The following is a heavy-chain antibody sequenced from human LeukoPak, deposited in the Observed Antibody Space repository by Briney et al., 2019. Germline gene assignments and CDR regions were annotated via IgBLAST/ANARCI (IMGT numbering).Heavy chain of an antibody. Sequence: GASVKVSCKASGYTFTGYYMHWVRQAPGQGLEWMGWINPNSGGTNYAQKFQGRVTMTRDTSISTAYMELSRLRSDDTAVYYCARDPPDGKYQWPYNWFDPWGQGTLVTVSS. CDR1: GYTFTGYY. D-gene: IGHD6-19*01. J-gene: IGHJ5*02. V-gene: IGHV1-2*02. CDR3: ARDPPDGKYQWPYNWFDP. CDR2: INPNSGGT.